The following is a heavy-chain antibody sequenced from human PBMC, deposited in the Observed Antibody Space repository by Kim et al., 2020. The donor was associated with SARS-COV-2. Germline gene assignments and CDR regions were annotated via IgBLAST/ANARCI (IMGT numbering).Heavy chain of an antibody. CDR2: VFAGGTT. CDR1: GFTVSSNY. J-gene: IGHJ4*02. CDR3: ARDETFDY. V-gene: IGHV3-66*01. Sequence: GGSLRLFCEVFGFTVSSNYLSWVRQAPGKGLEWVSVVFAGGTTYYADSVKGRFTISRANSKNTVYLQMNSLRAEDTAVYYCARDETFDYWGQGTLVTVSS.